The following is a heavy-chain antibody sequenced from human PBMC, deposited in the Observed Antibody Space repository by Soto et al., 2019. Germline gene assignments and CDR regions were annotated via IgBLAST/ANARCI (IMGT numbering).Heavy chain of an antibody. V-gene: IGHV3-21*01. J-gene: IGHJ6*02. CDR1: GFTFSSYS. D-gene: IGHD1-26*01. Sequence: EVQLVETGGGLVKPGGSLRLSCAASGFTFSSYSMNWVRQAPGKGLEWVSSISSSSSYIYYADSVKGRFTISRDNAKNSLYLQMNSLRAEDTAVYYCASGVVVGATPGYSYYGMDVWGQGTTVTVSS. CDR2: ISSSSSYI. CDR3: ASGVVVGATPGYSYYGMDV.